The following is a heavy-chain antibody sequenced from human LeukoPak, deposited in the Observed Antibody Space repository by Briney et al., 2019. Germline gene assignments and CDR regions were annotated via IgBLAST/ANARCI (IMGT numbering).Heavy chain of an antibody. CDR2: MNPNSGNT. Sequence: ASVKVSCKASGYTFTSYDINWVRQATGQGLEWMGWMNPNSGNTNYAQKLQGRVTMTTDTSTSTAYMELRSLRSDDTAVYYCANWSGYEITHWGQGTLVTVSS. V-gene: IGHV1-18*01. J-gene: IGHJ4*02. CDR3: ANWSGYEITH. CDR1: GYTFTSYD. D-gene: IGHD5-12*01.